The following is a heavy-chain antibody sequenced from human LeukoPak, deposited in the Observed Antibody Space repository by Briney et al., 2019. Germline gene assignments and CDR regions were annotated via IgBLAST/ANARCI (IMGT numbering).Heavy chain of an antibody. CDR2: IIPILGIA. V-gene: IGHV1-69*04. Sequence: ASVKVSCKASGGTFSSYAISWVRQAPGQGLEWMGRIIPILGIANYAQKFQGRVTITADKSTSTAYMELSSLRSEDTAVYYCARGEQWLASFDYWGQGTLVTVSS. J-gene: IGHJ4*02. D-gene: IGHD6-19*01. CDR1: GGTFSSYA. CDR3: ARGEQWLASFDY.